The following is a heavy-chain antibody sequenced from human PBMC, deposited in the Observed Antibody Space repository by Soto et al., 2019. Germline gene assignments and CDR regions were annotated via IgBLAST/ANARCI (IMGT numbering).Heavy chain of an antibody. CDR2: NSAYNGNT. Sequence: ASVKVSCKASGYTFTSYGISWVRQAPGQGLEWMGWNSAYNGNTNYAQKHQSRVTMTTDTSTSTAYMEMRSLRSDDTTVYYCASSARTMYFVLWGQGTLVTVTS. CDR3: ASSARTMYFVL. V-gene: IGHV1-18*01. J-gene: IGHJ5*02. D-gene: IGHD6-6*01. CDR1: GYTFTSYG.